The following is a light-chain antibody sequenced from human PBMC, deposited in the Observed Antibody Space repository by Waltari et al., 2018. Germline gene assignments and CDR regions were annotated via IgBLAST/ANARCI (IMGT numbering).Light chain of an antibody. CDR1: QGISVN. CDR3: QQYYYWPLT. V-gene: IGKV3-15*01. Sequence: ETKLTQSPVPLSVSPGGRASLPCRASQGISVNLAWSQQKPGQSPRLLIYDASNRATDIPARFSGSGSGTEFALTISSLQSEDLAVYYCQQYYYWPLTFGQGTKVDIK. CDR2: DAS. J-gene: IGKJ1*01.